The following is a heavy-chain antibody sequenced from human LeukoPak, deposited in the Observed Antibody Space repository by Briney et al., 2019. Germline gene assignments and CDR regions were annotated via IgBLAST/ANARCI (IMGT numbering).Heavy chain of an antibody. CDR3: ARVGVVGAGFDP. CDR1: GGSVSSSSYY. V-gene: IGHV4-39*01. D-gene: IGHD1-26*01. CDR2: IYHSGRT. J-gene: IGHJ5*02. Sequence: SETLSLTCTVSGGSVSSSSYYWGWIRQPPGKGLEWIGNIYHSGRTHYNPSLKSRVTMSVDTSKDQFSLKLSSVTAADTAVYYCARVGVVGAGFDPWGQGTLVTVSS.